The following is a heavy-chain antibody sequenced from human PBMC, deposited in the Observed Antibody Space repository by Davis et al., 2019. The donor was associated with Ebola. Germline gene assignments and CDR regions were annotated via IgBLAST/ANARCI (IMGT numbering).Heavy chain of an antibody. CDR3: ARGRRYSYGPAVY. CDR1: AGSVSSGSYY. J-gene: IGHJ4*02. Sequence: SETLSLTCPVSAGSVSSGSYYWSWLRQPPGKGLEWIGYIYYSGSTNYNPPLKSRVTISVDTSKNQFSLKLSSVTAADTAVYYCARGRRYSYGPAVYWGQGTLVTVSS. D-gene: IGHD5-18*01. CDR2: IYYSGST. V-gene: IGHV4-61*01.